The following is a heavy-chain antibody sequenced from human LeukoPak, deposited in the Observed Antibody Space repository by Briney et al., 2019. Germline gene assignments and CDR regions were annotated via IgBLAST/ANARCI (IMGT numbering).Heavy chain of an antibody. Sequence: GASVKVSCKASGYTFITYYIHWVRQAPGQGLEWVGIFNPSGGSTNYAQKFQDRVTMTRDTSTSTVYMELSSLRSEDTAVYYCTRGDYEERFDYWGQGTLVTVSS. J-gene: IGHJ4*02. CDR1: GYTFITYY. D-gene: IGHD4-17*01. CDR2: FNPSGGST. V-gene: IGHV1-46*03. CDR3: TRGDYEERFDY.